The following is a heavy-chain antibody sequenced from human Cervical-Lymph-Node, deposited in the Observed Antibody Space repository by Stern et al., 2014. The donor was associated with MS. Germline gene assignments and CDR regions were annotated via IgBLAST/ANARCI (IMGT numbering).Heavy chain of an antibody. CDR1: GDSVSSATYY. D-gene: IGHD2-21*01. J-gene: IGHJ4*01. V-gene: IGHV4-61*01. CDR2: IYYIRTT. Sequence: QVQLQESGPGLVKPSETLSLSCTVSGDSVSSATYYWSWLRQTPGKGLEWIGYIYYIRTTSYSPSLKSRVTISADTSKNQFYLKLSAVTAADTAVYYCAPTRGRLHPFDYWGHGTLVTVSS. CDR3: APTRGRLHPFDY.